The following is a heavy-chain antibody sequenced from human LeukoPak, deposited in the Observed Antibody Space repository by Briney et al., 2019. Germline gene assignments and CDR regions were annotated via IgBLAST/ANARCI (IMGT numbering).Heavy chain of an antibody. CDR2: INHSGST. Sequence: PSETLSLTCTVSGGSISSYYWSWIRQPPGKGLEWIGEINHSGSTNYNPSLKSRVTMSVDTSKNQFSPKLSSVTAADTAVYYCARDRTDYGDYGNWFDPWGQGTLVTVSS. CDR3: ARDRTDYGDYGNWFDP. CDR1: GGSISSYY. J-gene: IGHJ5*02. D-gene: IGHD4-17*01. V-gene: IGHV4-34*01.